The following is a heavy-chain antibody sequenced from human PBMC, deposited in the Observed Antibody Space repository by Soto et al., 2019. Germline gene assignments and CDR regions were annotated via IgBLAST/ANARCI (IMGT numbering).Heavy chain of an antibody. J-gene: IGHJ4*02. CDR1: GGSISSYY. D-gene: IGHD2-15*01. Sequence: SETLSLTCTVSGGSISSYYWSWIRQPPGKGLEWIGYIYYSGSTNYNPSLKSRVTISVDTSKNQFSLKLSSVTAADTAVYYCASSPYYCSGGGCYQPPDYWGQGTLVTVSS. CDR2: IYYSGST. CDR3: ASSPYYCSGGGCYQPPDY. V-gene: IGHV4-59*08.